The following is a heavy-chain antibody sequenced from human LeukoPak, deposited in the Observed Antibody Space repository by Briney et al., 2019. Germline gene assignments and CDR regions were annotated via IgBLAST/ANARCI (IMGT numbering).Heavy chain of an antibody. CDR1: GGSISSYY. D-gene: IGHD3-22*01. J-gene: IGHJ5*02. Sequence: SETLSLTCTVSGGSISSYYWSWIRQPPGKGLEWIGYIYYSGSTNYNPSLKSRVTIPVDTSKNQFSLKLSSVTAADTAVYYCARFHYYDSWFDPWGQGTLVTVFS. CDR3: ARFHYYDSWFDP. CDR2: IYYSGST. V-gene: IGHV4-59*01.